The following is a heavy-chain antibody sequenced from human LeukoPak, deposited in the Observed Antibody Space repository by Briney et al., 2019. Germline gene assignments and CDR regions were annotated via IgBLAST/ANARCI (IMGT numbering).Heavy chain of an antibody. Sequence: GASVKVSCKASGYTFTGYYMHWVRQAPGQGLEWMGWINPNSGGTNYAQKFQGWVTMTRDTSISTAYMELSRLRSDDTAVYYCARGSALWIADNWFDPWGQGTLVTVSS. J-gene: IGHJ5*02. CDR2: INPNSGGT. CDR3: ARGSALWIADNWFDP. V-gene: IGHV1-2*04. CDR1: GYTFTGYY. D-gene: IGHD2-2*03.